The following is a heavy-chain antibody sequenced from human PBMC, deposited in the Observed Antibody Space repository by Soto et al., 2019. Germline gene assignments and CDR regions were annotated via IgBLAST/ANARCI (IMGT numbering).Heavy chain of an antibody. CDR3: AKDRRAGGNSAFYFDF. J-gene: IGHJ4*02. Sequence: PGGSLRLSCAASGFKFSNYAISWGRQAPGKGLEWVSLISATGGGTYYAGSVKGRFTISRDNSHNTLYLQVHSLTAEDTAVYYCAKDRRAGGNSAFYFDFWGQGAQVTVSS. D-gene: IGHD3-16*01. V-gene: IGHV3-23*01. CDR1: GFKFSNYA. CDR2: ISATGGGT.